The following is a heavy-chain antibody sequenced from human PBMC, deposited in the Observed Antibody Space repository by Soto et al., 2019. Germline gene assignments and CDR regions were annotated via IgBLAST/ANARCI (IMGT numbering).Heavy chain of an antibody. CDR3: ARAVLDVVVPAAMPWDYYFDY. D-gene: IGHD2-2*01. J-gene: IGHJ4*02. Sequence: EVQLVESGGGLVQPGGSLRLSCAASGFTFSSYWMSWVRQAPGKGLEWVANIKQDGSEKYYVDSVKGRFTISRVNAKNSLYLQMNSLRAEDTAVYYCARAVLDVVVPAAMPWDYYFDYWGQGTLVTVSS. CDR2: IKQDGSEK. CDR1: GFTFSSYW. V-gene: IGHV3-7*01.